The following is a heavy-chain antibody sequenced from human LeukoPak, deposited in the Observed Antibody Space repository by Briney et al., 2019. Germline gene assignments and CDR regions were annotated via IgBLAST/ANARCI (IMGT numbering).Heavy chain of an antibody. CDR1: GFTVSSNY. CDR3: ARDSGGTRKYYYYYYMDV. CDR2: IYSGGST. D-gene: IGHD2-2*01. J-gene: IGHJ6*03. Sequence: QPGGSLRLSCAASGFTVSSNYMSWVRQAPGKGLEWVSVIYSGGSTYYADSVKGRFTISRDNSKNTLYLQMNSLRAEDTAVYYCARDSGGTRKYYYYYYMDVWGKGTTVTVSS. V-gene: IGHV3-66*01.